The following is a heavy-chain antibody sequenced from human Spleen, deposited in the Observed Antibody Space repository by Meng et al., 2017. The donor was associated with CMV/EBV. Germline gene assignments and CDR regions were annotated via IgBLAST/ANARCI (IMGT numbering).Heavy chain of an antibody. D-gene: IGHD3-10*01. Sequence: QGQHRQWGDGLLKPSETRSLTCAVYGGSFSGYYWSWIRQPPGKGLEWIGEINHSGSTNYNPSLKSRVTISVDTSKNQFSLKLSSVTAADTAVYYCARVNPAVGSGSYYFDYWGQGTLVTVSS. V-gene: IGHV4-34*01. CDR3: ARVNPAVGSGSYYFDY. CDR2: INHSGST. J-gene: IGHJ4*02. CDR1: GGSFSGYY.